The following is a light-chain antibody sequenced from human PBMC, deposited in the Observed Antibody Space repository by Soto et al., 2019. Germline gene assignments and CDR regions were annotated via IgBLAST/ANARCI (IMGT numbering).Light chain of an antibody. CDR1: PRISTS. Sequence: PGERATLSCVASPRISTSIAWYQQRPCQPPRLLIYGDSTRSAGIPARFIGSGSGTDFTLTISGLETEDFAVYFCLHRNNWPPRFTFGPGTAVEVK. V-gene: IGKV3-11*01. J-gene: IGKJ3*01. CDR3: LHRNNWPPRFT. CDR2: GDS.